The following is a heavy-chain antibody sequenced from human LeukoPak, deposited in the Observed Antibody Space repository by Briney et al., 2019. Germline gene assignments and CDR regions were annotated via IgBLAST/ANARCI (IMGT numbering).Heavy chain of an antibody. CDR1: GYSISSGYY. D-gene: IGHD4-17*01. CDR3: ARGATVTTYFDY. CDR2: IYHSGST. J-gene: IGHJ4*02. Sequence: PSETQSLTCTVSGYSISSGYYWGWIRQPPGKGLEWIGSIYHSGSTYYNPSLKSRVTISVDTSKNQFSLKLSSVTAADTAVYYCARGATVTTYFDYWGQGTLVTVSS. V-gene: IGHV4-38-2*02.